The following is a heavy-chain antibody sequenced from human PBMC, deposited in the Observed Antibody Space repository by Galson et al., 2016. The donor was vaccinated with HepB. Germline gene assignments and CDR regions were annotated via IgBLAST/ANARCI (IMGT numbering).Heavy chain of an antibody. CDR1: GFTFSTYA. CDR2: ITGSGGTT. V-gene: IGHV3-23*01. CDR3: AKGGLPPAYYSYGMDV. D-gene: IGHD3/OR15-3a*01. J-gene: IGHJ6*02. Sequence: SLRLSCAVSGFTFSTYAMTWVRQAPGKGLEWVAAITGSGGTTYYGDSVKGRFTISRNNFKNTLYLQMNSLRAEDTAVYYCAKGGLPPAYYSYGMDVWGLGTTVTVSS.